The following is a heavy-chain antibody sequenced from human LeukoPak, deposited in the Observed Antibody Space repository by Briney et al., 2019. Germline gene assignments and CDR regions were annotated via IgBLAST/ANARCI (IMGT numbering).Heavy chain of an antibody. D-gene: IGHD3-3*01. CDR2: ISSNGGST. J-gene: IGHJ4*02. CDR3: AKGFRTFGDY. CDR1: GFTFSTYS. Sequence: GGSLRLSCAASGFTFSTYSMHWVRQAPGKGLEYVSAISSNGGSTYYANSVKGRFTISRDNSKNTLYLQMGSLRAEDMAVYYCAKGFRTFGDYWGQGTPVTVSS. V-gene: IGHV3-64*01.